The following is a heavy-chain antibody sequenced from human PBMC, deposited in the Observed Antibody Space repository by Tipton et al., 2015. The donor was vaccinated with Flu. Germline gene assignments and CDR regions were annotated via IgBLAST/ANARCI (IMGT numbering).Heavy chain of an antibody. D-gene: IGHD3-10*02. CDR3: ARGPRLSVLGMVGDFDY. J-gene: IGHJ4*02. Sequence: TLSLTCTVSGDSISTTIYYWGWVRQPPGKGLEWIGSIYYSGTTYYNPSLKSRVTISVDSSKNEFSLTLASLTAADTAVYYCARGPRLSVLGMVGDFDYWGQGSLVTVSS. CDR2: IYYSGTT. CDR1: GDSISTTIYY. V-gene: IGHV4-39*07.